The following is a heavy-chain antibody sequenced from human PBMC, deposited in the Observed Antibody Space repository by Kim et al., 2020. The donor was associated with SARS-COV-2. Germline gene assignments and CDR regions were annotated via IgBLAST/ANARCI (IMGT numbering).Heavy chain of an antibody. D-gene: IGHD1-20*01. Sequence: GGSLRLSCAASGFTFSSYGMHWVRQAPGKGLEWVAVISYDGSNKYYADSVKGRFTISRDNSKNTLYLQMNSLRAEDTAVYYCAKEGAINWNDPRFDYWGQGTLVTVSS. CDR2: ISYDGSNK. J-gene: IGHJ4*02. CDR3: AKEGAINWNDPRFDY. CDR1: GFTFSSYG. V-gene: IGHV3-30*18.